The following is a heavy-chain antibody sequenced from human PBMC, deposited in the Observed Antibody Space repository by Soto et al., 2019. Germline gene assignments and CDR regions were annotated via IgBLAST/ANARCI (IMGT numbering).Heavy chain of an antibody. CDR3: ARHNNHYYHSSNTAWFDP. CDR1: GGSISSYY. D-gene: IGHD3-22*01. V-gene: IGHV4-59*08. J-gene: IGHJ5*02. CDR2: IYYSGST. Sequence: SETLSLTCTVSGGSISSYYWSWIRQPPGKGLEWIGYIYYSGSTNYNPSLKSRVTISVDTSKNQFSLKLSSVTAADTAVYYCARHNNHYYHSSNTAWFDPWGQGTLVTVSS.